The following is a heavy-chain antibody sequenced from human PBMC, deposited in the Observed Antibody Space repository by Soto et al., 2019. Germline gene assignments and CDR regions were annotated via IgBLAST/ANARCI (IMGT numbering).Heavy chain of an antibody. CDR3: ARVVVRGDYGMDV. J-gene: IGHJ6*02. Sequence: TLSLTCTVSGGSISSGDYYWSWIRQPPGKGLEWIGYIYYSGSTYYNPSLKSRVTISVDRSKNQFSLKLSSVTAADTAVYYCARVVVRGDYGMDVWGQGTTVTVSS. V-gene: IGHV4-30-4*01. CDR1: GGSISSGDYY. D-gene: IGHD3-10*01. CDR2: IYYSGST.